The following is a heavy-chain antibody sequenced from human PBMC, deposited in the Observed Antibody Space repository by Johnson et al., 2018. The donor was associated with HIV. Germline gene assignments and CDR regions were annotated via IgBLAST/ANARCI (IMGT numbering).Heavy chain of an antibody. Sequence: VQLVESGGGLVQPGGSLRLSCAASGFTVSTNYMSWVRQAPGKGLECVSIIYTDGSTYYTDSVKGRFTISRDNSKNTLFLQMNSLRAEDTGVYYCATADRDAFDIWGQGTMVIFSS. V-gene: IGHV3-53*01. J-gene: IGHJ3*02. CDR1: GFTVSTNY. CDR3: ATADRDAFDI. CDR2: IYTDGST.